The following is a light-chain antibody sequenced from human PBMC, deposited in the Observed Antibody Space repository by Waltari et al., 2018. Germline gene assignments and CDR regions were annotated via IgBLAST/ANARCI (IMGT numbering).Light chain of an antibody. CDR3: QVWHPDIDPGV. CDR1: NIGSYS. Sequence: SYVLTQPPSASVAPGETARSPCGGDNIGSYSVHWYQQKPRQALVLVIFYDSDRPSGIPARFSGSNSGNTATLTITSVEAGDEARYYCQVWHPDIDPGVFGTGTEVTVL. V-gene: IGLV3-21*04. CDR2: YDS. J-gene: IGLJ1*01.